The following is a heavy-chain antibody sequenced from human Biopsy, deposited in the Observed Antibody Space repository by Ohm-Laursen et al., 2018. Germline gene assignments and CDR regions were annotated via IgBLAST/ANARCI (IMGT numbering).Heavy chain of an antibody. CDR3: ANTFQYYDSWGGYPPFDH. V-gene: IGHV1-69*17. CDR1: GGTFSNYA. CDR2: IIAVSGLV. J-gene: IGHJ4*02. Sequence: SSVKVSCKASGGTFSNYAISWVRQAPGEGLEWMGGIIAVSGLVNYAPKFQGRVSITADKSTTTAYMELSNLKSEDTAVYYCANTFQYYDSWGGYPPFDHWGQGTLVTVSS. D-gene: IGHD3-3*01.